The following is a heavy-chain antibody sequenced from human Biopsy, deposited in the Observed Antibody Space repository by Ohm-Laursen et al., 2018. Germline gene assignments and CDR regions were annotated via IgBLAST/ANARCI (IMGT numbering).Heavy chain of an antibody. Sequence: GTLSLTCTVSGDSISSYYWSWIRQPPGKGLQWIGYVYYTGSTDYNPSLQSRVTISVDTSKNHFSLRLNSVTAADTAVYYCARATNSTGWPYYYFYGMDVWGQGTTVTVSS. V-gene: IGHV4-59*01. CDR1: GDSISSYY. CDR2: VYYTGST. J-gene: IGHJ6*02. CDR3: ARATNSTGWPYYYFYGMDV. D-gene: IGHD2/OR15-2a*01.